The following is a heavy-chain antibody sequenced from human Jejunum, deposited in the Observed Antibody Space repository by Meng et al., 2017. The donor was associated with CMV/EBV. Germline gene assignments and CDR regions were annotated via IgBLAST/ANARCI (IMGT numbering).Heavy chain of an antibody. CDR3: ARYYCESGSCFIDY. J-gene: IGHJ4*01. D-gene: IGHD2-15*01. CDR2: IGRDGSGT. CDR1: GFTLSSYW. Sequence: SGFTLSSYWMRSVRQAPGKGLEWLAKIGRDGSGTDYVDSLEGRFTISRDNAKNSMYLQMNRLRAEDTAVYYCARYYCESGSCFIDYWGHGTLVTVSS. V-gene: IGHV3-7*01.